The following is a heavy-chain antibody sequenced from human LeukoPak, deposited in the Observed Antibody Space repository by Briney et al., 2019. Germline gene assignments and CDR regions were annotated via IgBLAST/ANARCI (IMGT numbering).Heavy chain of an antibody. Sequence: GGSLRLSCAASGFTFSSYEMNWVRQAPGKGLEWVSYISSSGSTIYYADSVKGRFTIYRDNAKNSLYLQMNSLRAEDTAVYYCLDYYYYMDVWGKGTTVTISS. J-gene: IGHJ6*03. V-gene: IGHV3-48*03. CDR1: GFTFSSYE. CDR3: LDYYYYMDV. CDR2: ISSSGSTI.